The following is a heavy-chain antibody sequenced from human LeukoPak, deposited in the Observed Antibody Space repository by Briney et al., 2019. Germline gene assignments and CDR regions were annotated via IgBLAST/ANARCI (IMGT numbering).Heavy chain of an antibody. D-gene: IGHD1-14*01. CDR3: AKELQPGIRYFDL. CDR2: IIPIFGTA. CDR1: GGTFSSYA. J-gene: IGHJ2*01. Sequence: SVKVSCKASGGTFSSYAISWVRQAPGQGLEWMGGIIPIFGTANYAQKFQGRVTITTDESTSTAYVELSSLRAEDTAVYYCAKELQPGIRYFDLWGRGTLVTVSS. V-gene: IGHV1-69*05.